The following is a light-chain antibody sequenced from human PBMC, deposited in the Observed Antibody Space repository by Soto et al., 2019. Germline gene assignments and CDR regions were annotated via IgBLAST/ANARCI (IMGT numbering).Light chain of an antibody. V-gene: IGKV1-39*01. CDR3: QLNYYIPYT. J-gene: IGKJ2*01. Sequence: DIQMTQSPSSLSVSVGDRVTMSCRTSQDIAFYLNWYQQKPGKAPQLLIYGASNLQHGAPSRFSGSGSGTDFTLTITSLQPEDYATYFCQLNYYIPYTFGQGTKLEI. CDR2: GAS. CDR1: QDIAFY.